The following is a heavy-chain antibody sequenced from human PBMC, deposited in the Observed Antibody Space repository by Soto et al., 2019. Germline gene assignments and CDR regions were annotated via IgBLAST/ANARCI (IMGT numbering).Heavy chain of an antibody. CDR1: GFTFSSYS. J-gene: IGHJ3*02. CDR2: ISSSSSTI. D-gene: IGHD3-16*01. V-gene: IGHV3-48*01. CDR3: ARARYDYIWGSPRAFDI. Sequence: EVQLVESGGGLVQPGGSLRLSCAASGFTFSSYSMNWVRQAPGKGLEWVSYISSSSSTIYYADSVKGRFTISRDNAKNSLYLQMNSLRAEDTAVYYCARARYDYIWGSPRAFDIWGQGTMVTVSS.